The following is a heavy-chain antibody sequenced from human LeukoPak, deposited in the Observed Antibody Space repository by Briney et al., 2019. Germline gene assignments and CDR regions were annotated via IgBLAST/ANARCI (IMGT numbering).Heavy chain of an antibody. Sequence: ASVKVSCKASGYTFTSYYMHWVRAAPGQGLGWMGIINPSGGSTSYAQRFQGRVSMTRDTSTSTVYMELSSLRSEDTAVYYCARGGLVGFALAHNYYYGMDVWGQGTTVTVSS. V-gene: IGHV1-46*01. CDR3: ARGGLVGFALAHNYYYGMDV. CDR1: GYTFTSYY. J-gene: IGHJ6*02. CDR2: INPSGGST. D-gene: IGHD3/OR15-3a*01.